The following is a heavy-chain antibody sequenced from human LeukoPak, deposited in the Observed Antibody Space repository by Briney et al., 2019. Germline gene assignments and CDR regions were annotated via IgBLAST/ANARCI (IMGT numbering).Heavy chain of an antibody. J-gene: IGHJ4*02. D-gene: IGHD4-17*01. Sequence: GGSLRLSCAASGFTFDDYGMSWVRQGPGKGLEWASGINWNGGSTGYGDSVKGRFIISRDNAKNSLYLQMNSLRAEDMALYYCARVGKVTTGFDYWGQGILVTVSS. CDR1: GFTFDDYG. V-gene: IGHV3-20*04. CDR2: INWNGGST. CDR3: ARVGKVTTGFDY.